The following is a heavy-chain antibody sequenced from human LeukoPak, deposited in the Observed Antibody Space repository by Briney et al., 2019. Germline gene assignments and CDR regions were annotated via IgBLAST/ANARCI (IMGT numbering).Heavy chain of an antibody. J-gene: IGHJ4*02. Sequence: PSETLSLTCAVSGGSISSGGYSWSWIRQPPGKGLEWIGYIYHSGSTYYNPSLKSRVTISVDRSKNQFSLKLSSVTAADTAVYYCARVQVVGARFVDYWGQGTLVTVSS. V-gene: IGHV4-30-2*01. D-gene: IGHD1-26*01. CDR1: GGSISSGGYS. CDR2: IYHSGST. CDR3: ARVQVVGARFVDY.